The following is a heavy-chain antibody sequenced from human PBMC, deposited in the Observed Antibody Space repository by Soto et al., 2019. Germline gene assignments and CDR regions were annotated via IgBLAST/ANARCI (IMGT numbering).Heavy chain of an antibody. CDR2: IYYSGST. CDR3: ARGTTLDYFDY. D-gene: IGHD1-26*01. J-gene: IGHJ4*01. CDR1: GGSISSYY. V-gene: IGHV4-59*01. Sequence: TSETLSLTCTVSGGSISSYYWSWIRQPPGKGLEWIGYIYYSGSTNYNPSLKSRVTISVDTSKNQFSLKLSSVTAADTAVYYCARGTTLDYFDYWGHVTLVTVSP.